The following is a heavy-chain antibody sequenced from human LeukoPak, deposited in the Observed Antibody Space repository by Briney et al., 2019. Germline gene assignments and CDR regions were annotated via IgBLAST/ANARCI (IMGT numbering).Heavy chain of an antibody. D-gene: IGHD3-10*01. CDR1: GFTFSSYA. Sequence: GGSLRLSCAASGFTFSSYAMSWVRQAPGKGLEWVSAISGSGGSTYYADSVKGRFTISRDNSKNTLYLQMNSLRAEDTAVYYCAKGAGGGSVYYYYGMDVWGQGTTVTVSS. J-gene: IGHJ6*02. CDR2: ISGSGGST. V-gene: IGHV3-23*01. CDR3: AKGAGGGSVYYYYGMDV.